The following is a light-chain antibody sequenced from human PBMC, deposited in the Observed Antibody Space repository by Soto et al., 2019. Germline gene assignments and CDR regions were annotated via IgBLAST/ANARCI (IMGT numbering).Light chain of an antibody. CDR2: GAS. CDR3: QQYNYWPRK. J-gene: IGKJ1*01. Sequence: EIVLTQSPGTLSSSPGERATLSCRASQSVDNNLAWYQQKPGQAPRLLIHGASFRVTGIPARFSGSGSGTDFTLTISSLRSEDFAIYYCQQYNYWPRKFGQGTKV. V-gene: IGKV3-15*01. CDR1: QSVDNN.